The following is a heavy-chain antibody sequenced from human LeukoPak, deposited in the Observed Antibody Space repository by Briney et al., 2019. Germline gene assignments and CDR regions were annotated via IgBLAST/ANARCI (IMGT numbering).Heavy chain of an antibody. J-gene: IGHJ6*02. V-gene: IGHV3-30*04. Sequence: GRSLRLSCAVPGFTFRYYAMQWVRQAPGKVPECVAVILEDGSTGYYIDSVKGRFTISRDNSKNTLHLQMNNLGVEDTAVYYCVRDWGLDVWGQGTTVTVSS. CDR3: VRDWGLDV. CDR2: ILEDGSTG. CDR1: GFTFRYYA.